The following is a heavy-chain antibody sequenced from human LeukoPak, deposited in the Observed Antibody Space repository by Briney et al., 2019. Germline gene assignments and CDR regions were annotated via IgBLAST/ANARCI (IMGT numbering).Heavy chain of an antibody. CDR3: ARGAARHNWFDP. Sequence: SETLSLTCAVYGGSFSGYYWSWIRQPPGKGLEWIGEINHSGSTNYNPSLKSRVTISVDTSKNQFSLKLSSVTAADTAVYYCARGAARHNWFDPWGQGTLVTVSS. J-gene: IGHJ5*02. D-gene: IGHD6-25*01. V-gene: IGHV4-34*01. CDR1: GGSFSGYY. CDR2: INHSGST.